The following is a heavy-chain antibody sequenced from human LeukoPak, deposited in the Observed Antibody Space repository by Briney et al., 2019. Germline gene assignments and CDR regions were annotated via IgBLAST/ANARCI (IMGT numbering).Heavy chain of an antibody. D-gene: IGHD6-19*01. Sequence: SSETLSLTCSVSGGSMSNYYWSWIRQPPGKGLEWIGYIYYSGNTHYNPSLKSRVTISVDTSKNQFSLNLRSVTAADTAVYYCARAGYSSGWRPSNYYMDVWGKGTTVTVSS. J-gene: IGHJ6*03. CDR2: IYYSGNT. CDR3: ARAGYSSGWRPSNYYMDV. CDR1: GGSMSNYY. V-gene: IGHV4-59*01.